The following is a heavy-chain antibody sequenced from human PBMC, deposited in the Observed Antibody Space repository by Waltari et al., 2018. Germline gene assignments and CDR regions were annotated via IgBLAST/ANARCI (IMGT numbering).Heavy chain of an antibody. V-gene: IGHV3-30*09. CDR2: VSYDGRKE. Sequence: QVQLVESGGGVVQPGRSXXXXXXXXGFTFPSYAVHWVRLGPGRGLGWVVAVSYDGRKEFYIDSVKGRFAISRDNSKDTLSLQMDRLTTGDTAVYYCARGTSGRSRDDGYVGGLDYGGQGTLVTVSS. D-gene: IGHD3-16*01. CDR3: ARGTSGRSRDDGYVGGLDY. CDR1: GFTFPSYA. J-gene: IGHJ4*02.